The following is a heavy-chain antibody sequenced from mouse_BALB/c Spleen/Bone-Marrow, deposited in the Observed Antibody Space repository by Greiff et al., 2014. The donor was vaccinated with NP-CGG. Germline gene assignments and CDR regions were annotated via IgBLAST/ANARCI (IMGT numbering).Heavy chain of an antibody. D-gene: IGHD1-1*01. CDR1: GYTFTDYA. Sequence: VQLQQSGPGPVRPGVSVKISCKGSGYTFTDYAMHWVKQSHAKSLEWIGVISTYSGNTNYNQKFKGKATMTVDKSSSTAYMELARLTSEDSAIYYCARYGYGSSYYAMDYWGQGTSVTVSS. CDR2: ISTYSGNT. CDR3: ARYGYGSSYYAMDY. J-gene: IGHJ4*01. V-gene: IGHV1-67*01.